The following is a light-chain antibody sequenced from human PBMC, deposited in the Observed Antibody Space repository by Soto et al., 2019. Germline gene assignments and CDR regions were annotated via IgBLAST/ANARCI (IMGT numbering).Light chain of an antibody. Sequence: QSVLTQPPSVSGAPGQRVTISCTGSSSNIGARFDVHWYRHLPGTAPKLLISVNTNGPSGVADRFSGSKSGTSASLAIAGLRAEDEADYYGQSYDSSLAGFVFGTGTKVTVL. V-gene: IGLV1-40*01. J-gene: IGLJ1*01. CDR3: QSYDSSLAGFV. CDR2: VNT. CDR1: SSNIGARFD.